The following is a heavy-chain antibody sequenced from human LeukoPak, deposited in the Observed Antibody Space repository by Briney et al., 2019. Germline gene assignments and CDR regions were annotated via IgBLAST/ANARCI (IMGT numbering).Heavy chain of an antibody. Sequence: GASVKVSCKASGYTFTGYYIHWVRQAPGQGLEWMGWINPNSGGTKYAQKFQGRVTMTRDTSISTAYMELSSLTSDDTALYYCATDGAVAGTAYPAYWGQGTLVTVSS. CDR2: INPNSGGT. CDR3: ATDGAVAGTAYPAY. CDR1: GYTFTGYY. V-gene: IGHV1-2*02. J-gene: IGHJ4*02. D-gene: IGHD6-19*01.